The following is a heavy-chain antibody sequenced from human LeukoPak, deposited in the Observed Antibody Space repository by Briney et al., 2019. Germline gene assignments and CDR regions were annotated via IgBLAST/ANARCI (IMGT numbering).Heavy chain of an antibody. Sequence: GGSLRLSCAASGFTFSSYWMHWFRQAPGKGLVWVSRINSDGSSTSYADSVKGRFTISRDNAKNTLYPQMNSLRAEDTAVYYCAREGYYGSAALYSWGQGTLVAVSS. V-gene: IGHV3-74*01. D-gene: IGHD3-10*01. J-gene: IGHJ4*02. CDR2: INSDGSST. CDR3: AREGYYGSAALYS. CDR1: GFTFSSYW.